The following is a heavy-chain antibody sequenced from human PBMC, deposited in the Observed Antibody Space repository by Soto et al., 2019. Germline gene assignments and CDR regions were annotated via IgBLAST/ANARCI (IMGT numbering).Heavy chain of an antibody. Sequence: ESGGGLVQPGGSLRLSCAASGFTFSNYAMDWVRQAPGKVLEYVSGISSNGVGTYYANSVKDRFTISRDNSKNTLYLQMGSLRAEDMAEYYCARREQSDYYYMDVWGKGTSVTVSS. CDR1: GFTFSNYA. CDR3: ARREQSDYYYMDV. D-gene: IGHD6-19*01. CDR2: ISSNGVGT. J-gene: IGHJ6*03. V-gene: IGHV3-64*01.